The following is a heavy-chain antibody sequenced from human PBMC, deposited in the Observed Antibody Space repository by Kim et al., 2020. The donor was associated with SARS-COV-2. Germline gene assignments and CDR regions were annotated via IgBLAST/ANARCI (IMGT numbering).Heavy chain of an antibody. D-gene: IGHD3-22*01. V-gene: IGHV3-64*01. CDR2: ISSHGGST. CDR1: GFTFSSYA. CDR3: GRVESSGYYSYYFDY. J-gene: IGHJ4*02. Sequence: GGSLRLSCAASGFTFSSYAMHWVRQAPGQGLEYVSSISSHGGSTYYANSVKGRFTISRDNSKNTLYLQMGRMRAEDMAVYYCGRVESSGYYSYYFDYWGQGTLVTVSS.